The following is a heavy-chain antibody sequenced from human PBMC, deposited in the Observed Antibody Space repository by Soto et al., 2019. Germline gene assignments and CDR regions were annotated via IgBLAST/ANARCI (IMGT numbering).Heavy chain of an antibody. J-gene: IGHJ4*02. CDR1: GFTFSSYA. V-gene: IGHV3-30-3*01. CDR2: ISYDGSNK. Sequence: LRLSCAASGFTFSSYAMHWVRQAPGKGLEWVAVISYDGSNKYYADSVKGRFTISRDNSKNTLYLQMNSLRAEDTAVYYCARARGYSYRNGAIDYWGQGTLVTVSS. D-gene: IGHD5-18*01. CDR3: ARARGYSYRNGAIDY.